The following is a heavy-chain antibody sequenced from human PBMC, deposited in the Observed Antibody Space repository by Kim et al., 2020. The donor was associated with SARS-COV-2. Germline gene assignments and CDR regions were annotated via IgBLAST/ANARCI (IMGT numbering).Heavy chain of an antibody. V-gene: IGHV1-3*01. D-gene: IGHD3-9*01. CDR3: ARDTYYDILTGYTDFDY. J-gene: IGHJ4*02. CDR2: INAGNGNT. Sequence: ASVKVSCKASGYTFTSYAMHWVRQAPGQRLEWMGWINAGNGNTKYSQKFQGRVTNTRDTSASTAYMELSSLRSEDTAVYYCARDTYYDILTGYTDFDYWGQGTLVTVSS. CDR1: GYTFTSYA.